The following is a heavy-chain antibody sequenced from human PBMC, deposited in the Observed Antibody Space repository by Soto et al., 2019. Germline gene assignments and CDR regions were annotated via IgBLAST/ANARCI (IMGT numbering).Heavy chain of an antibody. CDR1: GQSLDGYY. V-gene: IGHV4-34*01. Sequence: QVQLEQWGAGLLKPSETLSLTCVVYGQSLDGYYWSWIRQPPGEGLEWIGEVSHSGTTNYSPSLKRRVTISVDTAKNQFSLNITSVTAADTAVYFFAMSSPSPPDSWGQRTLVTFSS. CDR2: VSHSGTT. CDR3: AMSSPSPPDS. J-gene: IGHJ5*01.